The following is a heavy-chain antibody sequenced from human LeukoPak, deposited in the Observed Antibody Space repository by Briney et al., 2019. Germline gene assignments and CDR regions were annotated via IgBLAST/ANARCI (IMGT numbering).Heavy chain of an antibody. CDR2: IYYSGST. Sequence: SETLSLTCTVSGGSISSSSYYWGWLRQPPGKGLEWIGSIYYSGSTYYNPSLKSRVTISVDTSKNQCSLKLSSVTAADTAVYYCVRHPSGYDYVWGSSYYMDVWGKGTTVTVSS. CDR1: GGSISSSSYY. CDR3: VRHPSGYDYVWGSSYYMDV. J-gene: IGHJ6*03. V-gene: IGHV4-39*01. D-gene: IGHD3-16*01.